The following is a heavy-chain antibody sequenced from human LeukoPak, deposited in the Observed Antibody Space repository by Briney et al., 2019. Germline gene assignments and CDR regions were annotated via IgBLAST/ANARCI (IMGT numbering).Heavy chain of an antibody. Sequence: PSETLSLTCAVPGYSISSGYYWGWIRQPPGKGLEWIGSIYHSGSTYYNPSLKSRSTISVDTSKNQFSLKLSSVTAADTAVYYCARAGVTPTYFDYWGQGTLVTVSS. D-gene: IGHD2-21*02. CDR1: GYSISSGYY. CDR3: ARAGVTPTYFDY. J-gene: IGHJ4*02. V-gene: IGHV4-38-2*01. CDR2: IYHSGST.